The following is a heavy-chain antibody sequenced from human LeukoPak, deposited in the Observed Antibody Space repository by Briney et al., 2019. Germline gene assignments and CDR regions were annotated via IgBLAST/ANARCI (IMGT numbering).Heavy chain of an antibody. CDR1: GFTFSTYG. CDR3: ARLTDSYWYFAY. CDR2: ISYDGSNK. D-gene: IGHD1-26*01. V-gene: IGHV3-30*03. Sequence: GRSLRLSCAASGFTFSTYGMHWVRQAPGKGLEWVAVISYDGSNKYYADSVKGRFTISRDNSKNTLYLQMNSLRAEDTAVYYCARLTDSYWYFAYWGQGTLVTVSS. J-gene: IGHJ4*02.